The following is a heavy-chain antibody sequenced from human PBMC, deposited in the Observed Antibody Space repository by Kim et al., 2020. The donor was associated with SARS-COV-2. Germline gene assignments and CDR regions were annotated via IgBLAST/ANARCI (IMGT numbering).Heavy chain of an antibody. Sequence: SETLSLTCTISGGSISSTTDSWNWFRQPPGDELEWIGGIDSSGTTYYNPSLQGRLTLSAETSKNQFSVKLTSVTAADTAVFYCARHLRGSSWFDSWGQGT. D-gene: IGHD6-13*01. J-gene: IGHJ5*01. CDR2: IDSSGTT. V-gene: IGHV4-39*01. CDR1: GGSISSTTDS. CDR3: ARHLRGSSWFDS.